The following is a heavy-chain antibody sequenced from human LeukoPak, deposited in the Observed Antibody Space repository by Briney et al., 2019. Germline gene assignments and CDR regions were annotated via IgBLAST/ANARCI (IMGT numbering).Heavy chain of an antibody. J-gene: IGHJ4*02. CDR1: GFTVSSNY. CDR2: IYSCGNT. D-gene: IGHD2-15*01. Sequence: GGSLRLSCAASGFTVSSNYMSWLRQAPGKVLEWVSVIYSCGNTYYADSVKGRFTISRDNSKNTLYLQMNNLRSEDTAVYYFSRGAGGHTHPTFTFDYGRQGPLAPVSS. CDR3: SRGAGGHTHPTFTFDY. V-gene: IGHV3-53*01.